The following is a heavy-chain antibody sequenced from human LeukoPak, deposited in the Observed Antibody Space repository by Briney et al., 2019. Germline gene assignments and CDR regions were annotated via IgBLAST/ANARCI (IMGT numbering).Heavy chain of an antibody. CDR2: INPSGGST. D-gene: IGHD6-19*01. J-gene: IGHJ6*03. V-gene: IGHV1-46*01. Sequence: ASVKVSCKASGYTLTSYYMHWVRQAPGQGLEWMGIINPSGGSTSYAQKLQGRVTMTTDTSTSTAYMELRSLRSDDTAVYYCARDRRVAVAGPPNPDYYYYMDVWGKGTTVTVSS. CDR1: GYTLTSYY. CDR3: ARDRRVAVAGPPNPDYYYYMDV.